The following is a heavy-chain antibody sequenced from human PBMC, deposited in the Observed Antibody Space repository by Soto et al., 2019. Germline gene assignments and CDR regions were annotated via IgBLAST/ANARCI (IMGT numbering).Heavy chain of an antibody. CDR3: ARDLPRYCSGGSCYGMDV. D-gene: IGHD2-15*01. CDR2: ISSSSSYI. Sequence: EVQLVESGGGLVKPGGSLRLSCAASGFTFSSYSMNWVRQAPGKGLEWVSSISSSSSYIYYADSVNGRFTISRDNAKNSLYLQMSSLRAEDTAVYYCARDLPRYCSGGSCYGMDVWGQRTTVTVSS. CDR1: GFTFSSYS. V-gene: IGHV3-21*01. J-gene: IGHJ6*02.